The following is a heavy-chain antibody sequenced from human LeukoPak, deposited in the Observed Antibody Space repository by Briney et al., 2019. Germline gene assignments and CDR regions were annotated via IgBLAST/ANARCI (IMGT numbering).Heavy chain of an antibody. J-gene: IGHJ4*02. V-gene: IGHV3-7*01. CDR3: ARLSEMFRGPQVIYYFDY. Sequence: GGSLRLSCVASGFTFSNYWMSWVRQAPGKGLEWVANIKQDGTEKYYVDSVKGRFTISRDYARNSLYLQLNSLRAEDTAVYYCARLSEMFRGPQVIYYFDYWGQGTLVTVSS. CDR2: IKQDGTEK. D-gene: IGHD3-10*01. CDR1: GFTFSNYW.